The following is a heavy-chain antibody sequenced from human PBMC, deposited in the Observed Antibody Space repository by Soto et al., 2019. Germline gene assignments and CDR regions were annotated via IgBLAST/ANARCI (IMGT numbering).Heavy chain of an antibody. V-gene: IGHV2-5*02. D-gene: IGHD6-13*01. Sequence: QITLKESGPTLVKPTQTLTLTCTFSGFSLSTSGVGVGWIRQPPGKALEWLALIYWDDDKRYSPSLKSRLTIPKDTSKNQVVLTMTNMDPVDTATYYFARFAAGTAWFDPWGQGTLVTVSS. CDR3: ARFAAGTAWFDP. CDR1: GFSLSTSGVG. CDR2: IYWDDDK. J-gene: IGHJ5*02.